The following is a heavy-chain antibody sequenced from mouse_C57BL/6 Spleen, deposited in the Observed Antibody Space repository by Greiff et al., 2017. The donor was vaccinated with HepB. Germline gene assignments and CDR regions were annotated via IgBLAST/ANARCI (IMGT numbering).Heavy chain of an antibody. CDR2: IDPETGGT. CDR1: GCTFTDYE. V-gene: IGHV1-15*01. J-gene: IGHJ4*01. Sequence: VQLQQSGAELVRPGASVTLSCKASGCTFTDYEMHWVKQTPVHGLEWIGAIDPETGGTAYNQKFKGKAILTADKSSSTAYMELRSLTSEDSAVYYCTITTVVPNAMDYWGQGTSVTVSS. D-gene: IGHD1-1*01. CDR3: TITTVVPNAMDY.